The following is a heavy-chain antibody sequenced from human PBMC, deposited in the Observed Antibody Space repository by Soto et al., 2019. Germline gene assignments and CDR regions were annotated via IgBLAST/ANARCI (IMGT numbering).Heavy chain of an antibody. CDR1: GFTVSSNY. V-gene: IGHV3-53*04. CDR2: IYSGGST. CDR3: ARAASSGWPPGDAFDI. Sequence: GGSLRLSCAASGFTVSSNYMSWVRQAPGKGLEWVSVIYSGGSTYYADSVKGRFTISRHNSKNTLYLQMNSLRAEDTAVYYCARAASSGWPPGDAFDIWGQGTMVTVSS. D-gene: IGHD6-19*01. J-gene: IGHJ3*02.